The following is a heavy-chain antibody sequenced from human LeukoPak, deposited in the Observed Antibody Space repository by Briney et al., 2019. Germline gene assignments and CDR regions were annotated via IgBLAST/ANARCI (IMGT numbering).Heavy chain of an antibody. CDR1: GFTLSSYA. V-gene: IGHV3-23*01. CDR2: ISGSGGST. CDR3: AKDRIAVAAATPDY. J-gene: IGHJ4*02. Sequence: RGGSLRLSCAASGFTLSSYAMSWVRQAPGKGLEWVSGISGSGGSTYYANSVKGRFTISRDNSKNTMYMQMNSLRAEDTAVYYCAKDRIAVAAATPDYWGQGALVTVSS. D-gene: IGHD6-19*01.